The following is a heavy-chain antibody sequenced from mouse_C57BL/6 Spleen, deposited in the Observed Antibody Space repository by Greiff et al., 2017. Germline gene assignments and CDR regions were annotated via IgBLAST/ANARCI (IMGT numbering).Heavy chain of an antibody. CDR2: IDPSDSYT. CDR1: GYTFTSYW. CDR3: ARSEGRFIDY. Sequence: QVQLQQPGAELVRPGTSVKLSCKASGYTFTSYWMHWVKQRPGQGLEWIGVIDPSDSYTNYNQKFKGKATLTVDTSSSTAYMQLSSLTSEDSAVYYCARSEGRFIDYWGQGTTLTVSS. V-gene: IGHV1-59*01. J-gene: IGHJ2*01. D-gene: IGHD1-1*01.